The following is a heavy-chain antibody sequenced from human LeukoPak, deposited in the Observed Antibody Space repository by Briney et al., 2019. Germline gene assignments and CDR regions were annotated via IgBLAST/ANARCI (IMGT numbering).Heavy chain of an antibody. CDR2: ISSSGSTI. Sequence: GGSLRLSCAASGFTFSSYEMNWVRQAPGKGLEWVSYISSSGSTIYYADSVKGRFTISRDNAKNSLYLQMNSLRAEDTAVYYCARDSQEPYVCDYWGQGTLVTVSS. J-gene: IGHJ4*02. D-gene: IGHD3-16*01. CDR1: GFTFSSYE. CDR3: ARDSQEPYVCDY. V-gene: IGHV3-48*03.